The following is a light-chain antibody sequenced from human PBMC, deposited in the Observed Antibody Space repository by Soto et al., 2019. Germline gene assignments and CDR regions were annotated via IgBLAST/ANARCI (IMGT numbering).Light chain of an antibody. Sequence: QSALTQPPSASGSPGQSVTISCTGTSSDVGGYNYVSWYQQHPGKAPNLVIYEVSKRPSGVPDRFSGSKSGNTASLTVSGLQAEDEADYYCSSYAGSNNLVFGGGTKVTVL. CDR3: SSYAGSNNLV. CDR1: SSDVGGYNY. J-gene: IGLJ2*01. CDR2: EVS. V-gene: IGLV2-8*01.